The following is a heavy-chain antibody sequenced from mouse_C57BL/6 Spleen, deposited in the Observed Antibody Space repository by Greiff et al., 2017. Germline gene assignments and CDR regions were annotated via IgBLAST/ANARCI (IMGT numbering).Heavy chain of an antibody. D-gene: IGHD2-4*01. J-gene: IGHJ3*01. CDR2: ISYDGSN. CDR3: ARDMDYGGFAY. Sequence: EVQLQQSGPGLVKPSQSLSLTCSVTGYSITSGYYWNWIRQFPGNKLEWMGYISYDGSNNYNPSLKNRISITRDTSKNQFFLKLNSVTTEDTATYYCARDMDYGGFAYWGQGTLVTVSA. V-gene: IGHV3-6*01. CDR1: GYSITSGYY.